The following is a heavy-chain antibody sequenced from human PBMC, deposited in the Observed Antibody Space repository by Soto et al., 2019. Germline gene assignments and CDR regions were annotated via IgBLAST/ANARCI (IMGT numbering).Heavy chain of an antibody. J-gene: IGHJ4*02. Sequence: SETLSLTCAVYGGSFIGYYWSWIRQPPGKGLEWIGEINHSGSTNYNPSLKSRVTISVDTSKNQFSLKLSSVTAADTAVYYCARGYSSSWYPHFDYWGQGTLVTVSS. V-gene: IGHV4-34*01. CDR1: GGSFIGYY. CDR2: INHSGST. D-gene: IGHD6-13*01. CDR3: ARGYSSSWYPHFDY.